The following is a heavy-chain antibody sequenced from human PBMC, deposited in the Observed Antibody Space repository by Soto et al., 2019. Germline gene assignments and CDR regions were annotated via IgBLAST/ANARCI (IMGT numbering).Heavy chain of an antibody. CDR3: ARYGHGGYYFDY. D-gene: IGHD3-22*01. Sequence: PSETLSLTCTVSGGSISSYYWSWIRQPPGKGLEWIGYIYYSGSTNYNPSLKSRVTISVDTSKNQFSLKLSSVTAADTAVYYCARYGHGGYYFDYWGQGALVTVSS. V-gene: IGHV4-59*01. CDR2: IYYSGST. CDR1: GGSISSYY. J-gene: IGHJ4*02.